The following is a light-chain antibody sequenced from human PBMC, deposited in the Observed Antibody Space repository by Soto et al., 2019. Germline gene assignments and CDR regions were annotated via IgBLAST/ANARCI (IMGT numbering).Light chain of an antibody. V-gene: IGLV2-14*01. J-gene: IGLJ3*02. CDR3: SSYRTSITV. CDR1: SSDIGDYKY. CDR2: EVN. Sequence: QSALTQPASVSGSPGQSVSISCTGTSSDIGDYKYVSWYQQHPGKAPKLVIYEVNNRPLGVSNRFSGSKSGNTASLTISALQAEDEADDYCSSYRTSITVFGGGTKLTVL.